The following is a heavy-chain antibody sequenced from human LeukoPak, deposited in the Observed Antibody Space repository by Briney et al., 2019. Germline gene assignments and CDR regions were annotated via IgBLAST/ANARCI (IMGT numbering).Heavy chain of an antibody. J-gene: IGHJ3*02. CDR2: ISGSGGST. Sequence: GGSLRLSCAASGFTFSSYAMSWVRQAPGKGLEWVSGISGSGGSTYHADSVKGRFTISRDNSKNTLFLQMNSLRAEDTALYYCAKQKGGSYDDAFDIWGQGTMVTVSS. CDR3: AKQKGGSYDDAFDI. V-gene: IGHV3-23*01. CDR1: GFTFSSYA. D-gene: IGHD1-26*01.